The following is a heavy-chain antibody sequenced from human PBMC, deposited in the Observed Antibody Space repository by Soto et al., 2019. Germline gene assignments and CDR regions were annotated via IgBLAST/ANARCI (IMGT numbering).Heavy chain of an antibody. CDR2: ISSSSSYM. CDR3: ARDHYGSGNYYFDY. D-gene: IGHD3-10*01. Sequence: GGSLRLSCAASGFTFSTYSMNWVRQAPGKGLEWVSFISSSSSYMNYADSVKGRFTISRDNAKNSLYLHMNSLRAEDTAVYYRARDHYGSGNYYFDYWGQGTLVTVSS. V-gene: IGHV3-21*01. J-gene: IGHJ4*02. CDR1: GFTFSTYS.